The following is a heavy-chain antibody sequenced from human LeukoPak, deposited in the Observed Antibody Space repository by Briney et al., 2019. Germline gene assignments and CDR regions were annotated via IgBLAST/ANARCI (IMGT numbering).Heavy chain of an antibody. J-gene: IGHJ5*02. V-gene: IGHV3-48*03. Sequence: GGSLRLSCVASGFTFSFYEMNXXRXXPGXXXXXXSYISTXXXTIYYADSVKGRFTISRDNAKNSLYLQMNSLRVEDTAIYYCARDPSEVEPVAIGSGWLDPWGQGTLVTVSS. CDR1: GFTFSFYE. CDR3: ARDPSEVEPVAIGSGWLDP. D-gene: IGHD2-2*02. CDR2: ISTXXXTI.